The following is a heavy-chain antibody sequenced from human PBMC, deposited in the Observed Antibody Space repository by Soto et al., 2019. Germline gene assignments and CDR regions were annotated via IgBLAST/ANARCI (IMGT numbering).Heavy chain of an antibody. V-gene: IGHV4-61*03. CDR2: IYYTGST. Sequence: SETLSLTCTVSGASISGGTYYWTWIRQAPGKGLEWVGHIYYTGSTNYNPALNDRVTISVDTSKNHFSLQLTSVAATDTAVYYCARGAGFSYASTWFDIWGQGTLVTVSS. D-gene: IGHD5-18*01. CDR1: GASISGGTYY. CDR3: ARGAGFSYASTWFDI. J-gene: IGHJ5*02.